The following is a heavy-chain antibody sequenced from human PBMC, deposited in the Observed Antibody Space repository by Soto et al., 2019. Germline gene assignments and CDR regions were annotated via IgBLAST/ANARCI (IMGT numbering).Heavy chain of an antibody. Sequence: SETLSLTCTVSGGSISSGGYYWSWIRQHPGKGLEWIGYIYYNGDTYYNPSLKSRVSISIDTSKNQFPLRLTSVTAADTAVYYCARSHRDNWGSPDYFDYWGQGTLVTVSS. CDR2: IYYNGDT. CDR3: ARSHRDNWGSPDYFDY. D-gene: IGHD7-27*01. V-gene: IGHV4-31*03. CDR1: GGSISSGGYY. J-gene: IGHJ4*02.